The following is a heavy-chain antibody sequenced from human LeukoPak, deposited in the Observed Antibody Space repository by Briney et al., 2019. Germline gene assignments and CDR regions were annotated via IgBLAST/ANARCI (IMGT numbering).Heavy chain of an antibody. CDR3: ARVREGNHLHQFYLDS. CDR1: DASIKTYY. CDR2: IYSRGSP. J-gene: IGHJ4*02. V-gene: IGHV4-59*13. D-gene: IGHD1-14*01. Sequence: TWETLSLTCSVSDASIKTYYWTWIRQPPGKGLEYIGSIYSRGSPKYNPSLKSRVTLSVDTSKNQFSLSLRSVTAADTAVYYCARVREGNHLHQFYLDSWGQGIRVTVSS.